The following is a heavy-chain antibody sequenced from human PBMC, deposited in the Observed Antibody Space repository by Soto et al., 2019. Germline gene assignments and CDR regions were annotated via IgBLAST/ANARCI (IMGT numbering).Heavy chain of an antibody. CDR1: GGSVSSGSYY. Sequence: SETLSLTCTVSGGSVSSGSYYWSWIRQPPGKGLEWIGYIYYSGSTNYNPYLKSRVTISVDTSKNQFSLKLSSVTAADTSVYYCARDPWLRSFGYWGEGHLVTACS. CDR2: IYYSGST. D-gene: IGHD5-12*01. CDR3: ARDPWLRSFGY. J-gene: IGHJ4*02. V-gene: IGHV4-61*01.